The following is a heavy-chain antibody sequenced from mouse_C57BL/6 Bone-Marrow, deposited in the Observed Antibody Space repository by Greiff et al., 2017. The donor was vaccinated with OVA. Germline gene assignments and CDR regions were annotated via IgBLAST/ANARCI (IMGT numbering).Heavy chain of an antibody. CDR3: ARWYYYGSSWDY. J-gene: IGHJ2*01. CDR1: GYTFTSYW. D-gene: IGHD1-1*01. Sequence: QVQLQQPGAELVKPGASVKLSCKASGYTFTSYWMHWVKQRPGQGLEWIGMIHPNSGSTNYNEKFKSKATLTVDKSSSTAYMQLSSLTSEDSAVYYCARWYYYGSSWDYWGQGTTLTVSS. CDR2: IHPNSGST. V-gene: IGHV1-64*01.